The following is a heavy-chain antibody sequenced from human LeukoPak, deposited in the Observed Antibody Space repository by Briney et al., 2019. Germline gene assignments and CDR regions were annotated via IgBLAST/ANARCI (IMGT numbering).Heavy chain of an antibody. CDR2: INHSGST. CDR3: ARSIPGDRSFDI. V-gene: IGHV4-34*01. D-gene: IGHD7-27*01. Sequence: SETLSLTCAVYGGSFSGYYWSWIRQPPGKGPEWIGEINHSGSTNYNPSLTSRVTISVDTSKNQFSLKLSSVTAADTAVYYCARSIPGDRSFDIWGQGTMVTVSS. J-gene: IGHJ3*02. CDR1: GGSFSGYY.